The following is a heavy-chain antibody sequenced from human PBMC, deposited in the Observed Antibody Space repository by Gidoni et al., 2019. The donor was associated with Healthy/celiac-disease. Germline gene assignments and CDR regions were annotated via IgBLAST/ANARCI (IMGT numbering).Heavy chain of an antibody. Sequence: QVQLQQWGAGLLKPSETLSLTCAVSGGSFRCYYWSWIRQPPGKGLEWIGEINHSGSTNYNPSLKSRVTISVDTSKNQFSLKLSSVTAADTAVYYCARGPLWFGATQRQMVDWFDPWGQGTLVTVSS. CDR2: INHSGST. CDR1: GGSFRCYY. J-gene: IGHJ5*02. V-gene: IGHV4-34*01. D-gene: IGHD3-10*01. CDR3: ARGPLWFGATQRQMVDWFDP.